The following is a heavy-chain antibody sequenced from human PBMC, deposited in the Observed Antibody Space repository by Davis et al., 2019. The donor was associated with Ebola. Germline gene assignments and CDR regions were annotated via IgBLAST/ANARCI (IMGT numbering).Heavy chain of an antibody. Sequence: PGGSLRLSCAASGFTFSSYGMYWVRQAPGKGLEWVTLISHDGSNKYYADSVKGRFTISRDNSQNTLSLQMNSLRAEDTAVYYCARSNTIFGVVGYYYYGMDVWGQGTTVTVTS. CDR2: ISHDGSNK. CDR1: GFTFSSYG. D-gene: IGHD3-3*01. J-gene: IGHJ6*02. CDR3: ARSNTIFGVVGYYYYGMDV. V-gene: IGHV3-30*04.